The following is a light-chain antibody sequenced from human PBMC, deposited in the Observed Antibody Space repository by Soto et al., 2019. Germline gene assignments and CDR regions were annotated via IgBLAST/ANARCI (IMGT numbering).Light chain of an antibody. V-gene: IGKV3-20*01. J-gene: IGKJ5*01. CDR2: GAS. Sequence: VLTHSPGTLSLSPGERATLSCRASQSVSIRLAWYQHKSGQAPRLLISGASSRATGIPDRFSGSGSGTDFTLTISRLEPEDFALYYCQHYYGTSPITFGQGTRLEIK. CDR1: QSVSIR. CDR3: QHYYGTSPIT.